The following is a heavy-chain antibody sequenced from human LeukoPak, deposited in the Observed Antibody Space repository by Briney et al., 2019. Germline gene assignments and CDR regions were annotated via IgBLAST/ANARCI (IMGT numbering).Heavy chain of an antibody. CDR1: GYTFTGYY. D-gene: IGHD6-19*01. CDR3: ARDLSGWHDAFDI. Sequence: ASVKVSCKASGYTFTGYYMHWVRQAPGQGLEWMGWINPNSGGTNYAQKFQGRVTMTRDTSISTAYMELSRLRSDDTAVYYCARDLSGWHDAFDIWGQGTMVTVSS. CDR2: INPNSGGT. V-gene: IGHV1-2*02. J-gene: IGHJ3*02.